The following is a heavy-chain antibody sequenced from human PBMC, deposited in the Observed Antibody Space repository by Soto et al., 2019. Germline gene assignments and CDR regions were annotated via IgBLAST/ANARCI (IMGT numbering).Heavy chain of an antibody. D-gene: IGHD1-26*01. CDR3: AKDVVVGATPGLGDYYYYYGMDV. J-gene: IGHJ6*02. V-gene: IGHV3-30*18. Sequence: GGSLRLSCAASGFTFSSYVMHWVRQSPGKGLEWVAVISYDGSNKYYADSVKGRFTISRDNSKNTLYLQMNSLRAEDTAVYYCAKDVVVGATPGLGDYYYYYGMDVWGQGTTVTVSS. CDR1: GFTFSSYV. CDR2: ISYDGSNK.